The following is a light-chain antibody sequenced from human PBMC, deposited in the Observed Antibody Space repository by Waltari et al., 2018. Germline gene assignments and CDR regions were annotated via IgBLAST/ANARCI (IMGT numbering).Light chain of an antibody. J-gene: IGKJ2*03. CDR3: QQYYSTPSR. Sequence: DIVMTQSPDSLAVSLGERATINCKSSQSVLYSSNNKNYLAWYQQKPGQPPKLLIYWASTRESGVPDRFSGSGSGTDFTLTISGLQAEDVAVYYCQQYYSTPSRFGQGTKLEIK. V-gene: IGKV4-1*01. CDR2: WAS. CDR1: QSVLYSSNNKNY.